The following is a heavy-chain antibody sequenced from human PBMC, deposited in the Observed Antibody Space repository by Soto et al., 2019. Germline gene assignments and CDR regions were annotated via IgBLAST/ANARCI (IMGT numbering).Heavy chain of an antibody. CDR3: DTDTRGS. D-gene: IGHD3-3*01. V-gene: IGHV3-15*07. J-gene: IGHJ5*02. Sequence: EVQLVESGGDLVKPGGSLRLSCAASGFTFYTAWLNWVRQAPGKGLEWVGHIKSKNDGETTDYAAPVKGRFTISRDDSINTLYLQMNSLKTDDTAVYYCDTDTRGSWGQGTLVTVSS. CDR1: GFTFYTAW. CDR2: IKSKNDGETT.